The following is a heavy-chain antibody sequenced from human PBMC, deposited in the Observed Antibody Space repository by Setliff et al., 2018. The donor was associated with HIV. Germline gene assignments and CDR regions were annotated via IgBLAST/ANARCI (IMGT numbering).Heavy chain of an antibody. CDR1: GGTFNNLA. CDR3: GRGKHYSSGSPPLYDS. J-gene: IGHJ4*02. Sequence: WASVKVSCKASGGTFNNLAISWVRQAPGQGLEWMGEFIPFFGTTNYAQKFQGRVSFTADASTNTAYMELSSLRSEDTAVFYCGRGKHYSSGSPPLYDSWGQGTLVTVSS. V-gene: IGHV1-69*13. D-gene: IGHD3-10*01. CDR2: FIPFFGTT.